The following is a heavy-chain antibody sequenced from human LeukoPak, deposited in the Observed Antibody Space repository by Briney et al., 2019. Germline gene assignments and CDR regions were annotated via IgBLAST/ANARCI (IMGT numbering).Heavy chain of an antibody. V-gene: IGHV5-51*01. J-gene: IGHJ4*02. CDR2: IYPGDSDT. Sequence: NHGESLKISCKASGYSFTSYWIGWVRQMPGKGLEWMGIIYPGDSDTRYSPSFQGQVTISADKSISTAYLQWSSLKASDTAMYYCARRAVRTYSGSYSDYWGQGTLVTVSS. CDR1: GYSFTSYW. CDR3: ARRAVRTYSGSYSDY. D-gene: IGHD1-26*01.